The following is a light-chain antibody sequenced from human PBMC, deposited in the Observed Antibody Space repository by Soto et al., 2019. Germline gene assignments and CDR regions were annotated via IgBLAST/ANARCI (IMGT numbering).Light chain of an antibody. CDR3: SSYTSSSTLYV. V-gene: IGLV2-14*01. J-gene: IGLJ1*01. CDR2: EVS. Sequence: QSALTQPASVSGSPGQSITISCTGTSSDVGAYNYVSWYQQHPGKAPKLMIYEVSNRPSGVSNRFSGSKSGNTASLTISGLQAVDEADYYCSSYTSSSTLYVFGTGTKLTVL. CDR1: SSDVGAYNY.